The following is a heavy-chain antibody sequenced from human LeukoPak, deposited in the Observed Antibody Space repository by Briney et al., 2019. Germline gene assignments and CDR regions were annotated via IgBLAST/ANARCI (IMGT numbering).Heavy chain of an antibody. CDR3: AKDWSSGSYYPYFDY. CDR2: ISSSSSYI. J-gene: IGHJ4*02. V-gene: IGHV3-21*04. CDR1: GFTFSSYS. Sequence: GGSLRLSCAASGFTFSSYSMNWVRQAPGKGLEWVSSISSSSSYIYYADSVKGRFTISRDNAKNSLYLQMNSLRAEDTALYYCAKDWSSGSYYPYFDYWGQGTLVTVSS. D-gene: IGHD1-26*01.